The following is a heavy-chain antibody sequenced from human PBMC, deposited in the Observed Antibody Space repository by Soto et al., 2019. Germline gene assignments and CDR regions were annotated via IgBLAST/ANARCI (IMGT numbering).Heavy chain of an antibody. CDR2: MNQDGSEK. D-gene: IGHD3-10*01. CDR3: ARDRGYSTFDY. Sequence: GGSLRLSCAASGFTFSADWTSWVRQAPGKGLEWVANMNQDGSEKNFVDSVRGRFTISRDNAKNSLYLQVNSLRAEDTAVYYCARDRGYSTFDYWGQGTLVTV. J-gene: IGHJ4*02. CDR1: GFTFSADW. V-gene: IGHV3-7*03.